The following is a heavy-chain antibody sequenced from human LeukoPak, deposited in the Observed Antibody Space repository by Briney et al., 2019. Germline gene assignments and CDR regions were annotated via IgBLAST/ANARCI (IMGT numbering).Heavy chain of an antibody. Sequence: HPGGSLRLSCAASGFTFSSYGMHWVRQAPGKGLEWVAVIWYDGSNKYYADSVKGRFTISRDNSKNTLYLQMNSLRAEDTAVYYCARDGVDMIGALMDAFDIWGQGTMVTVSS. J-gene: IGHJ3*02. D-gene: IGHD3-22*01. V-gene: IGHV3-33*01. CDR3: ARDGVDMIGALMDAFDI. CDR2: IWYDGSNK. CDR1: GFTFSSYG.